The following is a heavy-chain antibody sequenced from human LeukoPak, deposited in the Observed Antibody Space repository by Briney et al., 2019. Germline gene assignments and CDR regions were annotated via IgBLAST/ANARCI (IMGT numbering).Heavy chain of an antibody. CDR1: GAISSSSYY. V-gene: IGHV4-39*01. Sequence: ASETLSLTCTVSGAISSSSYYWGWIRQPPGKGLEWIGSLFYSGSTYYNPPLKSRVTISVDTSKNQFSLKLTSVTAADTAVYYCARHYSGWYNFFDYWGQGTLVTVSS. CDR3: ARHYSGWYNFFDY. J-gene: IGHJ4*02. CDR2: LFYSGST. D-gene: IGHD6-19*01.